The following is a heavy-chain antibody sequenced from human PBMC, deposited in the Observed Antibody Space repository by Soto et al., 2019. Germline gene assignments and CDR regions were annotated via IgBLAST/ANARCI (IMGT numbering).Heavy chain of an antibody. V-gene: IGHV3-21*01. J-gene: IGHJ4*02. D-gene: IGHD3-22*01. CDR3: AGTYYYDSSGYSTRFDY. CDR1: GFTFSSYS. Sequence: EVQLVESGGGLVKPGGSLRLSCAASGFTFSSYSMNWVRQAPGKGLEWVSSISSSSSYIYYADSVKGRFTISRENAKNSLYLQMNSLRAEDTAVYYCAGTYYYDSSGYSTRFDYWGQGTLVTVSS. CDR2: ISSSSSYI.